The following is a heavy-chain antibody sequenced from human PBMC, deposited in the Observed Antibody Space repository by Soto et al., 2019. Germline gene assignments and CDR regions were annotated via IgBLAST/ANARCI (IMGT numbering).Heavy chain of an antibody. CDR2: IWYDGSNK. Sequence: QVQLVESGGGVVQPGRSLRLSCAASGFTFSSYGMHWVRQAPGKGLEWVAVIWYDGSNKYYADSVKGRFTISRDNSKNKLYLKWNSLRAEDTAVYYCARDPYSSSWTRKYYYGMDVWGQGTTVTVSS. CDR1: GFTFSSYG. CDR3: ARDPYSSSWTRKYYYGMDV. J-gene: IGHJ6*02. D-gene: IGHD6-13*01. V-gene: IGHV3-33*01.